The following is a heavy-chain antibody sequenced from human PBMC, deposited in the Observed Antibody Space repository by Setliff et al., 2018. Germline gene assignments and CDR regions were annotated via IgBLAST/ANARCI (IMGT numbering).Heavy chain of an antibody. CDR1: GFTSNNFA. Sequence: GESLRLSCAASGFTSNNFAMHWVRQAPGKGLEWVAVIWYDGSNKYYADSVKGRFTISRDNSKNTLYLQMNSLRAEDTALYYCARQATDYWGQGTLVTVSS. CDR3: ARQATDY. CDR2: IWYDGSNK. V-gene: IGHV3-33*01. J-gene: IGHJ4*02.